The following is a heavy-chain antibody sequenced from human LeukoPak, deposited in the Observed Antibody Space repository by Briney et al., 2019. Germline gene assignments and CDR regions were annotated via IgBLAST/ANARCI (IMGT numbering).Heavy chain of an antibody. V-gene: IGHV1-18*01. J-gene: IGHJ4*02. CDR1: GYNFVTYP. CDR2: ISAHNGYT. Sequence: ASVKVSCKASGYNFVTYPITWVRQAPGQGLEWVGRISAHNGYTKYAQHLQGRATLTADSSTSTVYMELKSLTSDDTAIYYCARGDYYDSSGYDYWGQGTLVTVSS. D-gene: IGHD3-22*01. CDR3: ARGDYYDSSGYDY.